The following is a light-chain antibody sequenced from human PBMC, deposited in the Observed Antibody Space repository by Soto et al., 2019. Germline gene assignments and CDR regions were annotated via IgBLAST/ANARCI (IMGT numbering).Light chain of an antibody. J-gene: IGKJ4*01. V-gene: IGKV3-15*01. CDR3: QQYNTWPLT. Sequence: EIVMTQSPATLSVSPGERATLSCGASQSVRSNLAWYQQKPGQAPRLLIYGASTRATGIPARFSGSGSGTEFTLTISSLQSEDFAVYYCQQYNTWPLTFGGGTKVEIK. CDR2: GAS. CDR1: QSVRSN.